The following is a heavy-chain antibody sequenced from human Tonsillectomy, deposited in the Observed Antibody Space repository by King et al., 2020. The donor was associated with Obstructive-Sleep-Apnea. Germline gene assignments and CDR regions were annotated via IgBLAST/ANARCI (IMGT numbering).Heavy chain of an antibody. CDR3: AKGGRYSYDFFDY. CDR2: ISWDGGST. Sequence: VQLVESGGVVVQPGGSLRLSCAASGFTFDDYAMHWVRQAPGKGLEWVSLISWDGGSTYYADSVKGRFTISRDNSKNSLYLQMNSLRAEDTALYYCAKGGRYSYDFFDYWGQGTLVTVSS. J-gene: IGHJ4*02. CDR1: GFTFDDYA. V-gene: IGHV3-43D*03. D-gene: IGHD5-18*01.